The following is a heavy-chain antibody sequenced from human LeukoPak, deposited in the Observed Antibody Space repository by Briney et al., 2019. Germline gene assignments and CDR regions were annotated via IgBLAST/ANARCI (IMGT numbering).Heavy chain of an antibody. Sequence: GGPLKFPVQAPGFTFSNSYWSGIGKPPGRGLGGVYYIIVGGSTIYYADSVKGRFTISRDNAKNSLYLQMNSLRAEDTAVYYCARDNPGMYSSSPWVVHTFDYWGQGTLVTVSS. CDR2: IIVGGSTI. J-gene: IGHJ4*02. D-gene: IGHD6-13*01. V-gene: IGHV3-11*01. CDR1: GFTFSNSY. CDR3: ARDNPGMYSSSPWVVHTFDY.